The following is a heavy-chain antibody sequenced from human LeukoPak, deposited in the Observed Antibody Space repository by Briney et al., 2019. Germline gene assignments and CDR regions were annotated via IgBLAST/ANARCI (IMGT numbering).Heavy chain of an antibody. CDR1: GGTFSSYA. V-gene: IGHV1-69*13. CDR3: ASLAAHPGGAFDY. J-gene: IGHJ4*02. CDR2: IIPIFGTA. Sequence: SVKVSCKASGGTFSSYAISWVRQAPGQGLEWMGGIIPIFGTANYAQKFQGRVTITADESTSTAYMELSSLRSEDTAVYYCASLAAHPGGAFDYWGQGTLVTVSS. D-gene: IGHD6-6*01.